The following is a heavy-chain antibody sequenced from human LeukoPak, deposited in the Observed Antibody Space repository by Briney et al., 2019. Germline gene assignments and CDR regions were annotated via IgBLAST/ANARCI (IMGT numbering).Heavy chain of an antibody. J-gene: IGHJ4*02. CDR3: ARVVTGDDSSGYPSGGDFDY. CDR2: IYCSGST. CDR1: GGSISSYY. V-gene: IGHV4-59*01. Sequence: PSETLSLTCTVSGGSISSYYWSWIRQPPGKGLEWIGYIYCSGSTNYNPSLKSRVTISVDTSKNQFSLKLSSVTAADTAVYYCARVVTGDDSSGYPSGGDFDYWGQGTLVTVSS. D-gene: IGHD3-22*01.